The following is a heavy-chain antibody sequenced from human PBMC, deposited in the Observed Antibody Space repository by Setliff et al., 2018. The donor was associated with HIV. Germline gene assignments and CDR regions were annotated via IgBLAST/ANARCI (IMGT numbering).Heavy chain of an antibody. CDR2: VYYAGSI. Sequence: LSLTCTVSGGSVGSSSYYWAWIRQPPGKGLEWIGSVYYAGSIKYNPSLESRVTISIDTSENQFSLRLTSVTAADTAVYYCARDDSIVLVPAIMRGDGFDFWGQGTMVTVSS. J-gene: IGHJ3*01. D-gene: IGHD2-2*01. CDR3: ARDDSIVLVPAIMRGDGFDF. V-gene: IGHV4-39*07. CDR1: GGSVGSSSYY.